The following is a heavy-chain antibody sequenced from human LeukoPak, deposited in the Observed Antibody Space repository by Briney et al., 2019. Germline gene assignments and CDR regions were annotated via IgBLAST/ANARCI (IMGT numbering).Heavy chain of an antibody. CDR1: GFTDSSSY. V-gene: IGHV3-66*04. J-gene: IGHJ3*02. CDR3: ARRFTMVRGVIIDDFAFDI. D-gene: IGHD3-10*01. Sequence: GGSLTLSCAASGFTDSSSYISWVRPAQGKGLEWVSVIYSGGSTYYADSVKGRFTISRDNSKNTLYLQMNSLRAEDTAVYYCARRFTMVRGVIIDDFAFDIWGQGTMVTVSS. CDR2: IYSGGST.